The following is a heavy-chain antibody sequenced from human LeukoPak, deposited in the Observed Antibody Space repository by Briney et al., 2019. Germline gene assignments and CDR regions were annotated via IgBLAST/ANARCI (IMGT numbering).Heavy chain of an antibody. CDR2: ISYDGSNK. CDR3: AKDRGGILVVISDALDI. V-gene: IGHV3-30-3*01. CDR1: GFTFSSYA. D-gene: IGHD3-22*01. J-gene: IGHJ3*02. Sequence: GGSLRLSCAASGFTFSSYAMHWVRQAPGKGLEWVAVISYDGSNKYYADSVKGRFTISRDNSKNTLSLQMNSLRAEDTAVYYCAKDRGGILVVISDALDIWGQGTVVTVSS.